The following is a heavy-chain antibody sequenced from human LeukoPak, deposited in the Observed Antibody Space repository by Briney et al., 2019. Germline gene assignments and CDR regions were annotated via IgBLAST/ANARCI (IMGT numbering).Heavy chain of an antibody. J-gene: IGHJ5*02. CDR3: ARVLLRLGELSLDP. V-gene: IGHV3-7*03. CDR2: IKQDGSEK. Sequence: GGSLRLSCAASGFTFSSYWMSWVRQAPGKGLEWVANIKQDGSEKYYVDSVKGRFTISRDNAKNSLYLQMNSLRAEDTAVYYCARVLLRLGELSLDPWGQGTLVTVSS. D-gene: IGHD3-16*02. CDR1: GFTFSSYW.